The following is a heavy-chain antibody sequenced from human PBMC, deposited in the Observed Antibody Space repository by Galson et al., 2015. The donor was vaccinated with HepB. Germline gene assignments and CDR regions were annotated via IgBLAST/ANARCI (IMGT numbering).Heavy chain of an antibody. Sequence: LSLTCSVSGGSMSRYYWNWIRQPPGKGLEWIVNIYYSGSTNYNPSLKSRVTISVDTSKNQFSLKLRSVTAADTAVYYCARDSGYEIDYWGQGTLVTVSS. D-gene: IGHD5-12*01. CDR1: GGSMSRYY. V-gene: IGHV4-59*01. CDR3: ARDSGYEIDY. CDR2: IYYSGST. J-gene: IGHJ4*02.